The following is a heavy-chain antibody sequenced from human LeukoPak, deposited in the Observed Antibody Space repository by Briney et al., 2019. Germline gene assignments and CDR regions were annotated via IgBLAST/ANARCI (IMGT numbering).Heavy chain of an antibody. CDR2: SHYSGRT. CDR1: GCSISSYY. Sequence: SETLSLTCTVSGCSISSYYWSGLRQPPGKGLEGIGSSHYSGRTYYTPSTQSRVSICVHTSKNQSSMNLSSVTAADTAVYYCARHGSSSSWYGEGFDSWGQGSLVTVSS. CDR3: ARHGSSSSWYGEGFDS. V-gene: IGHV4-39*01. J-gene: IGHJ5*01. D-gene: IGHD6-13*01.